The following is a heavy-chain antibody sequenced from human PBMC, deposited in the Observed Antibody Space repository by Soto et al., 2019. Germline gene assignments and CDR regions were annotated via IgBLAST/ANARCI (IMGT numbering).Heavy chain of an antibody. CDR3: VRGVADLYQDGLAV. CDR1: GFTLKASG. J-gene: IGHJ6*01. CDR2: MTADGTGT. D-gene: IGHD3-10*01. Sequence: DVQMLESGGGLLQPRGSLRLSCAAPGFTLKASGMSSLLQPPGKGLGWVSSMTADGTGTDHAYPVKDRFTTSRAASRCTVYLEMNSLRVEAAAVYYCVRGVADLYQDGLAVWGKGSTVSVSS. V-gene: IGHV3-23*01.